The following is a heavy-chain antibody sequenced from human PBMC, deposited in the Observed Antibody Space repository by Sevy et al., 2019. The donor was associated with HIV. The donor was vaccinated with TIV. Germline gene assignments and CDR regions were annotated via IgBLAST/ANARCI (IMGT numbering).Heavy chain of an antibody. CDR2: ISSSGSTI. CDR3: ARDYCSSTSCYMYYYYYYGMDV. D-gene: IGHD2-2*02. V-gene: IGHV3-11*01. Sequence: GGSLRLSCAASGFTFSDYYMSWIRQAPGEGLGWVSYISSSGSTIYYADSVKGRFTISRDNAKNSLYLQMNSLRAEDTAGYYCARDYCSSTSCYMYYYYYYGMDVWGQGTTVTVSS. J-gene: IGHJ6*02. CDR1: GFTFSDYY.